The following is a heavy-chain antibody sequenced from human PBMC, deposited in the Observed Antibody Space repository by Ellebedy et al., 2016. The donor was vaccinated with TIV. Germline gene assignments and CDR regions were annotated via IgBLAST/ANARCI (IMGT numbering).Heavy chain of an antibody. J-gene: IGHJ5*02. Sequence: GESLKISCAVSGFTFSSYEMNWVRQAPGKGLEWVSYISGRASATAYADSVKGRFTISRDNARTSLYLQMNSLRVDDTAMYYCARSYGARTSGPWGQGTLVTVSS. CDR3: ARSYGARTSGP. V-gene: IGHV3-48*03. CDR2: ISGRASAT. D-gene: IGHD3-16*01. CDR1: GFTFSSYE.